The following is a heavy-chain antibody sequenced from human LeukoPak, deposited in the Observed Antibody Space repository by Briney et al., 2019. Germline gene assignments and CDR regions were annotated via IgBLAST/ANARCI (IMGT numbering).Heavy chain of an antibody. V-gene: IGHV3-30*04. CDR2: SSFDGRTH. CDR3: AKVVMPVSGLTYFVD. D-gene: IGHD6-19*01. CDR1: GFTDNSYA. Sequence: GGPLRHPCAASGFTDNSYAMSGLRKAPAEGVEWVVVSSFDGRTHFYDNSVKGRFTVSRDNSKSTLYLEINGLRAEDTAMYYCAKVVMPVSGLTYFVDWGQGTLVTVPP. J-gene: IGHJ4*02.